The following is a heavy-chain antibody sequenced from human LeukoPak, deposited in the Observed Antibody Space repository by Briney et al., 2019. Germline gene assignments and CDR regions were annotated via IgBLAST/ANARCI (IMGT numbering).Heavy chain of an antibody. D-gene: IGHD3-16*01. J-gene: IGHJ4*02. Sequence: GGSLRLSCAASGFTVNNNYMSRVRQAPGKGLEWVSVIYSGGSTYYADSVKGRFTISRDNSKNTLYLQMNTLRAEDTAVYYCAREIIVSGSYVVDDWYQGPLVTVSS. CDR3: AREIIVSGSYVVDD. V-gene: IGHV3-66*01. CDR1: GFTVNNNY. CDR2: IYSGGST.